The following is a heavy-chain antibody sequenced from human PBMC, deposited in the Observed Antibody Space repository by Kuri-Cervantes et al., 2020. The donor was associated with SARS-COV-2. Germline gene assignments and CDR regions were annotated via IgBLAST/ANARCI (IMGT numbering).Heavy chain of an antibody. CDR1: GFTFSSYA. J-gene: IGHJ4*02. Sequence: GESLKISCAASGFTFSSYAMSWVRQAPGKGLEWVSAISGSGGSTYYADSVKGRFTISRVNSKNTLYLQMNSLRAEDTAVYYCAKLGSRRHYEDWGQGTLVTVSS. V-gene: IGHV3-23*01. CDR3: AKLGSRRHYED. CDR2: ISGSGGST. D-gene: IGHD4-17*01.